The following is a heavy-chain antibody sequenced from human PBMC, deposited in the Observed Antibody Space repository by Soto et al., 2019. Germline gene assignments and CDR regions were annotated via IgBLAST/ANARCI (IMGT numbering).Heavy chain of an antibody. V-gene: IGHV3-23*01. D-gene: IGHD6-19*01. CDR3: AKDRIALAGRRDWFAP. CDR2: ISGSGGST. CDR1: GFTFSSYA. Sequence: GSLRLSSAASGFTFSSYAMSWVRQAPGKGLEWVSSISGSGGSTYYADSVKGRFTISRDNSKNTLYLQMNSLRAEDTAVYYCAKDRIALAGRRDWFAPWGQRTLVTVS. J-gene: IGHJ5*02.